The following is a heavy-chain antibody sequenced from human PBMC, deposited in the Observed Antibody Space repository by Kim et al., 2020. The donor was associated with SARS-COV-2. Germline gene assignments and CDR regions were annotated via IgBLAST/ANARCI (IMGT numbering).Heavy chain of an antibody. V-gene: IGHV4-59*08. CDR3: ARTYYDILTGYYSFDY. J-gene: IGHJ4*02. CDR2: IYYSGST. CDR1: GGSISSYY. D-gene: IGHD3-9*01. Sequence: SETLSLTCTVSGGSISSYYWSWIRQPPGKGLEWIGYIYYSGSTNYNPSLKSRVTISVDTSKNQFSLKLSSVTAADTAVYYCARTYYDILTGYYSFDYWGQGTLVTVSS.